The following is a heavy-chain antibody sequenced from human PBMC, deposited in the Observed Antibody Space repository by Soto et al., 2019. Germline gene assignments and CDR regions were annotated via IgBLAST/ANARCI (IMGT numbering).Heavy chain of an antibody. CDR2: IYHSGST. CDR1: GGSISSGGYS. CDR3: ARSHSSGWYLPDDY. J-gene: IGHJ4*02. D-gene: IGHD6-19*01. Sequence: SETLSLTCAVSGGSISSGGYSWSWIRQPPGKGLEWIGYIYHSGSTYYNPSLKSRVTISVDRSKNQFSLKLSSVTAADTAVYYCARSHSSGWYLPDDYWGQGTLVTVSS. V-gene: IGHV4-30-2*01.